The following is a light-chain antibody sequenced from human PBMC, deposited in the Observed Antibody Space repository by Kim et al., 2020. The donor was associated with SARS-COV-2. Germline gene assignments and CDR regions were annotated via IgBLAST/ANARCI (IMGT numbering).Light chain of an antibody. CDR2: GDS. V-gene: IGLV3-21*03. J-gene: IGLJ2*01. CDR1: NIVGVG. CDR3: QVWDSSSDHLVV. Sequence: PGKRGGCTCGGNNIVGVGEHWYQQKPGLAPVLVVYGDSDRPSGFPERFSGSNSGNTATLTIGGVEGGDEADYDCQVWDSSSDHLVVVGGGTQLTVL.